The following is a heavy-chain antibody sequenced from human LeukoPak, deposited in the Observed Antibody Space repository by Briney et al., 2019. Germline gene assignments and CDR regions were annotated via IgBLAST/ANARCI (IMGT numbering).Heavy chain of an antibody. Sequence: GGSLRLSCTAPGLAFDEHGMSWGRQVPGKGLEWVSGINWSGVSTGYADPLRGRFTISRDNAKNSLYLQMDSLIAEDTALYYCARAPITSPFYFDYWGQGTLVTVSS. J-gene: IGHJ4*02. V-gene: IGHV3-20*04. CDR3: ARAPITSPFYFDY. CDR2: INWSGVST. CDR1: GLAFDEHG. D-gene: IGHD2-2*01.